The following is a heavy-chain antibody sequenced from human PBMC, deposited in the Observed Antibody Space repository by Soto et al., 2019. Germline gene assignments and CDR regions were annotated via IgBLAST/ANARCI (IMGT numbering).Heavy chain of an antibody. D-gene: IGHD3-22*01. J-gene: IGHJ4*02. V-gene: IGHV4-31*03. CDR1: GGSISSGGYY. CDR3: ARDEYYDSSGYYFDY. Sequence: SETLSLTCTVSGGSISSGGYYWSWIRQHPGKGLEWIGYIYYSGSTYYNPSLKSRVTISVDTSKNQFSLKLSSVTAADTAVYYCARDEYYDSSGYYFDYWGQGTLVTVSS. CDR2: IYYSGST.